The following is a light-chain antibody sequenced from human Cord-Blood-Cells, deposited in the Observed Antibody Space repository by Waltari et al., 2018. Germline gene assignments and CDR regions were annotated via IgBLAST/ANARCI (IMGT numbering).Light chain of an antibody. Sequence: DIQMTPSPSTLSASVGDRVTITCRASQSISSWLAWYQQKPGKALKLLIYKASSLESGVPSRFSGSGAGTEFTLTISSLQPDDFATYYCQQYNSSFGQGTKLEIK. V-gene: IGKV1-5*03. CDR2: KAS. CDR3: QQYNSS. CDR1: QSISSW. J-gene: IGKJ2*01.